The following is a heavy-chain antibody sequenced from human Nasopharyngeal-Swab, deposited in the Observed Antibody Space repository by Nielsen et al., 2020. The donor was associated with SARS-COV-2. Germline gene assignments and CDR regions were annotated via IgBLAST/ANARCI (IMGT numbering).Heavy chain of an antibody. CDR2: IYPADSAT. V-gene: IGHV5-51*01. CDR3: ARHIVPPNTMTSRKNYYYYGLDV. CDR1: GYNFTSYW. J-gene: IGHJ6*02. Sequence: GESLKISCKGSGYNFTSYWIGWVRQMPGKGLEWLGIIYPADSATTYSPSFQGQVTISAAKSISTAYLQWSSLKASDTAMYYCARHIVPPNTMTSRKNYYYYGLDVWGQGTAVTVSS. D-gene: IGHD4-17*01.